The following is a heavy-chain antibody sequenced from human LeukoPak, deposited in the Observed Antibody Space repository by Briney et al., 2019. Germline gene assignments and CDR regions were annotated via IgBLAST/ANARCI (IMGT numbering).Heavy chain of an antibody. D-gene: IGHD3-10*01. CDR1: RFTLSIHL. Sequence: PEGSLRLSCAPSRFTLSIHLTHGVRHAQGGGLVWVSSIKGDGTAPNYADSVKSRFTISRDNAKSTLYLQMSSVRVEGTAFYHCVRNFAIGDWGQGTLVTVSS. J-gene: IGHJ4*02. V-gene: IGHV3-74*01. CDR3: VRNFAIGD. CDR2: IKGDGTAP.